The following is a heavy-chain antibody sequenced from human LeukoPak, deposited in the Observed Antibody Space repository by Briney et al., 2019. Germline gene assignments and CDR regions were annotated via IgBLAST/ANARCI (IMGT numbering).Heavy chain of an antibody. V-gene: IGHV3-21*06. CDR3: ASDRLNLIQLSPIEPKYYYAMDV. J-gene: IGHJ6*02. CDR2: ISRRSGDI. D-gene: IGHD1-1*01. CDR1: GFTFSDYD. Sequence: GGSLRLSCAASGFTFSDYDMNWVRQAPGKGLEWVSSISRRSGDIYYADSVKGRFTISRDNAKDSLYLQMNSLGAEDPAVYYCASDRLNLIQLSPIEPKYYYAMDVWGQGTTVTVSS.